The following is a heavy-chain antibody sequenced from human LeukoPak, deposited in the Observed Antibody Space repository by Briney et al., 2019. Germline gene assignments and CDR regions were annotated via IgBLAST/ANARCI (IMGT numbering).Heavy chain of an antibody. V-gene: IGHV4-61*02. CDR2: IYTSGST. D-gene: IGHD6-6*01. Sequence: SETLSLTCTVSGGSISSGSYYWSWIRQPAGKGLEWIGRIYTSGSTNYNPSLKSRVTISVDTSKNQFSLKLSSVTAADTAVYYCARDRTQGQLGPYYYYYMDVWGKGTTVTVSS. CDR1: GGSISSGSYY. J-gene: IGHJ6*03. CDR3: ARDRTQGQLGPYYYYYMDV.